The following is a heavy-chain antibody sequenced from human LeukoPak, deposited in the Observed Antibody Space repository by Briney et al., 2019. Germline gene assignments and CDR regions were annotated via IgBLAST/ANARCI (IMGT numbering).Heavy chain of an antibody. CDR1: GFTFSSYA. V-gene: IGHV3-23*01. D-gene: IGHD3-10*01. CDR3: AKTSQYYYGSGSNWFDP. Sequence: GGSLRLSCAASGFTFSSYAMSWVRQAPGKGLEWVSAISGSGGSTYYADSVKGRFTISRDNSKNTLYLQMNSLGAEDTAVYYCAKTSQYYYGSGSNWFDPWGQGTLVTVSS. J-gene: IGHJ5*02. CDR2: ISGSGGST.